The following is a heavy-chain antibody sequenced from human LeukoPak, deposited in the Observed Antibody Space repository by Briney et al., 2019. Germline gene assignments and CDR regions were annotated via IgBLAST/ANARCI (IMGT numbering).Heavy chain of an antibody. Sequence: SVKVSCKASGGTFSSYAISWVRQAPGQGLEWMGGIIPIFGTANYAQKFQGRVTITADESTSTAYMELSSLRSEDTAVYYCARSGWDSSGYQRPRYYFDYWGQGTLVTVSS. D-gene: IGHD3-22*01. J-gene: IGHJ4*02. V-gene: IGHV1-69*13. CDR2: IIPIFGTA. CDR3: ARSGWDSSGYQRPRYYFDY. CDR1: GGTFSSYA.